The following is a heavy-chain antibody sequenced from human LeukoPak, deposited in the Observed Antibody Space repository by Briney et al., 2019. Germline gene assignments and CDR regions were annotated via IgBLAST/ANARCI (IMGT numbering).Heavy chain of an antibody. J-gene: IGHJ4*02. D-gene: IGHD1-26*01. CDR3: AKRREGAFDY. CDR1: GFTFSSYE. CDR2: VSGSDYNT. V-gene: IGHV3-23*01. Sequence: GGSLRLSCAASGFTFSSYEMDWVRQAPGKGLEWVSAVSGSDYNTYYADSVKGRFTISRDNSKNTLYLQMNSLRAEDTAVYYCAKRREGAFDYWGQGTLVTVSS.